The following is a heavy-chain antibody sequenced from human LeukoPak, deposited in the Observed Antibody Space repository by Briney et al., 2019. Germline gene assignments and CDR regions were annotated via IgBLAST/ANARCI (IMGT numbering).Heavy chain of an antibody. CDR2: MSGSGGST. CDR1: GFTFSSYA. J-gene: IGHJ4*02. V-gene: IGHV3-23*01. Sequence: GGSLRLSCAASGFTFSSYAMSWVRQAPGKGLEWVSDMSGSGGSTYYADSVKGRFTISRDNAQNSLYLQMNSLRVEDTALYYCTWNTVAGPGDDWGQGTLVTVSS. D-gene: IGHD4-17*01. CDR3: TWNTVAGPGDD.